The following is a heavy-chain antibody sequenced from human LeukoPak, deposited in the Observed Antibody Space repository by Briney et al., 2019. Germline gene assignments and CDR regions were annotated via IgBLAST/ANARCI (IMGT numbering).Heavy chain of an antibody. Sequence: SETLSLTCTVSDGSITNYDWSWVRQPPGKGLEFIGHVHYSGTAKYNPSIRSRVTISIDTSKKHFFLKLKSVTAADTAVYYCARGYGDFRVEGRYFHSWGQGTLVTVSS. D-gene: IGHD4-17*01. J-gene: IGHJ4*02. CDR1: DGSITNYD. CDR2: VHYSGTA. V-gene: IGHV4-59*01. CDR3: ARGYGDFRVEGRYFHS.